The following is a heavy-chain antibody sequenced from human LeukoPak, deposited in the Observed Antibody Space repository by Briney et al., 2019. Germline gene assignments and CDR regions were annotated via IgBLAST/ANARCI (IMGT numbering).Heavy chain of an antibody. CDR1: GYSFTSYW. CDR2: IYPGDSDT. J-gene: IGHJ3*02. D-gene: IGHD3-22*01. CDR3: ARRQYDSSGYYDAFDI. Sequence: GESLKISCKGSGYSFTSYWIGWVRQMPGKGLEWMGIIYPGDSDTRYSPSFQGQVTISADKSISTAYLQWSSLKASDTAMYYCARRQYDSSGYYDAFDIWGQGTMVTVSS. V-gene: IGHV5-51*01.